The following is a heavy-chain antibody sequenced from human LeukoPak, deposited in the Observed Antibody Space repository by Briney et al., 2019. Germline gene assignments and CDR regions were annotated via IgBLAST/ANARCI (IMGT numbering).Heavy chain of an antibody. CDR2: SASGGAT. J-gene: IGHJ4*02. V-gene: IGHV3-23*01. CDR3: AKNWGNDN. Sequence: EGSLRLSCATSGFTFSSFAMSWVRQAPGKGLEWVSTSASGGATHYADSVKGRFTVSRDDSKNTLSLQMNSLRAEDTAVYYCAKNWGNDNWGQGTLVTVSS. D-gene: IGHD7-27*01. CDR1: GFTFSSFA.